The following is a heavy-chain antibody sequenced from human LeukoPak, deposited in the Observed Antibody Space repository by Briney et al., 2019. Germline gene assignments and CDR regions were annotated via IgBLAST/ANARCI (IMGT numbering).Heavy chain of an antibody. CDR2: INPNSGGT. Sequence: ASVKVSCKASGYTFTGYYMHWVRQAPGQGLEWMGWINPNSGGTHYAQKFQGRVTMTRDTSISTAYMELSRLRSDDTAVYYCARTRSDYYDSSGYLDYWGQGTLVTVSS. V-gene: IGHV1-2*02. CDR1: GYTFTGYY. CDR3: ARTRSDYYDSSGYLDY. D-gene: IGHD3-22*01. J-gene: IGHJ4*02.